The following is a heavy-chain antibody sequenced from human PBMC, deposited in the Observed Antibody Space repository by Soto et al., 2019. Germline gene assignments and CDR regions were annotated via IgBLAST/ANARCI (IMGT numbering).Heavy chain of an antibody. CDR1: GCTFSSYA. CDR3: ARGSYGGNSFFDY. Sequence: ASVKVSCKASGCTFSSYAISWVRQAPGQGLEWMGGIIPIFGTANYAQKFQGRVTITADESTSTAYMELSSLRSEDTAVYYCARGSYGGNSFFDYWGQGTLVTVSS. V-gene: IGHV1-69*13. CDR2: IIPIFGTA. D-gene: IGHD4-17*01. J-gene: IGHJ4*02.